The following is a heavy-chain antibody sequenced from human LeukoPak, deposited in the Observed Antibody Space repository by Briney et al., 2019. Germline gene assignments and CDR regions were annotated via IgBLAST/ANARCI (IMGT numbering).Heavy chain of an antibody. CDR3: ARAYYDSSGYLN. Sequence: SETLSLTCAVYGGSFSGYYWSWIRQPPGKGLEWIGEINHSGSTNYNPSLKSRVTISVDTSKNQFSLKLSSVTAADTAVYYCARAYYDSSGYLNWGQGTLVTVSS. V-gene: IGHV4-34*01. CDR1: GGSFSGYY. J-gene: IGHJ4*02. D-gene: IGHD3-22*01. CDR2: INHSGST.